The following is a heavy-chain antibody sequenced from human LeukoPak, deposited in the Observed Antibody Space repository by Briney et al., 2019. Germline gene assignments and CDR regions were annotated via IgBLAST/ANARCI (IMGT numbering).Heavy chain of an antibody. Sequence: VXXXSXXSYXWSWIRQPPGKGXXWIGYIYYSGSTXYNPSLKSRVTISVDTSKNQFSLKLSSVTAADTAVYYCXXXXAXXXXXDPXXXXXLVTVSS. CDR3: XXXXAXXXXXDP. V-gene: IGHV4-59*01. J-gene: IGHJ5*02. CDR2: IYYSGST. CDR1: XXSXXSYX.